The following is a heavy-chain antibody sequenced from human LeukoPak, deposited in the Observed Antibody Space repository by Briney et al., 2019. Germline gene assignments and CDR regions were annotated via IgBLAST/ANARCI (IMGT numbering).Heavy chain of an antibody. Sequence: SETLSLTCTVSGGSISSYYWSWIRQPPGKGLEWIGYIYYSGSTNYNPSLKSRVTISVDTSKNQFSLKLSSVTAADTAVYYCARDPRGGSRYSYALDYWGQGTLVTVSS. J-gene: IGHJ4*02. CDR3: ARDPRGGSRYSYALDY. CDR1: GGSISSYY. CDR2: IYYSGST. D-gene: IGHD5-18*01. V-gene: IGHV4-59*01.